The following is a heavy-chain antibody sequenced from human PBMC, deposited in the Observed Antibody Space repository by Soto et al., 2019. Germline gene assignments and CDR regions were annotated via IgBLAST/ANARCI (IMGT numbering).Heavy chain of an antibody. CDR2: IIPIFGTA. CDR1: GCTFSSYA. D-gene: IGHD2-2*01. CDR3: ARASGGYCSSTSCYGNYYYGMDV. V-gene: IGHV1-69*06. J-gene: IGHJ6*02. Sequence: AVKVSCKASGCTFSSYAISWVRQAPGQGLEWMGGIIPIFGTANYAQKFQGRVTITADKSTSTAYMELSSLRSEDTAVYYCARASGGYCSSTSCYGNYYYGMDVWGQGTTVTVSS.